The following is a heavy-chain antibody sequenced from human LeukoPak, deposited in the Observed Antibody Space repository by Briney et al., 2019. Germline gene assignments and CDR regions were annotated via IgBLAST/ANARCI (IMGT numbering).Heavy chain of an antibody. Sequence: SGGSLRLSCAASGFTFSIYTMNWVRQAPGKGLEWVAVISYDGSNKYYADSVKGRFTISRDNSKNTLYLQMNSLRAEDTAVYYCAKDQGSWFTEYFQHWGQGTLVTVSS. CDR3: AKDQGSWFTEYFQH. CDR1: GFTFSIYT. CDR2: ISYDGSNK. D-gene: IGHD6-13*01. J-gene: IGHJ1*01. V-gene: IGHV3-30*04.